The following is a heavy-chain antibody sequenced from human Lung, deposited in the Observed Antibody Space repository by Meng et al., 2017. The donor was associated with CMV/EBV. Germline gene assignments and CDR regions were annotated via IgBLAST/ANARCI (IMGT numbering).Heavy chain of an antibody. J-gene: IGHJ6*02. CDR1: GFTFSSYG. D-gene: IGHD2-2*01. V-gene: IGHV3-33*06. Sequence: GESLKISCAASGFTFSSYGMHWVRQAPGKGLEWVAVIWYDGSNKYYADSVKGRFTISRDNSKNTLYLQMNSVRAEDTAVYYCAKDSNGMDVWGQGTPVTVSS. CDR3: AKDSNGMDV. CDR2: IWYDGSNK.